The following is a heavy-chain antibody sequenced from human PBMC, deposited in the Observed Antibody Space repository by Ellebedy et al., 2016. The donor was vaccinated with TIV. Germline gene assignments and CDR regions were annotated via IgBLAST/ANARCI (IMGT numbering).Heavy chain of an antibody. Sequence: GESLKFSCAASGSTFSGYWMHWVRQAPGKGLVWVARVSGDGNAMYYADSVNGRFTISRDNAKNMVYLQMNSLREDDTAVYYCASDRTSDIWGQGTMVTVSS. CDR3: ASDRTSDI. CDR2: VSGDGNAM. V-gene: IGHV3-74*01. J-gene: IGHJ3*02. CDR1: GSTFSGYW.